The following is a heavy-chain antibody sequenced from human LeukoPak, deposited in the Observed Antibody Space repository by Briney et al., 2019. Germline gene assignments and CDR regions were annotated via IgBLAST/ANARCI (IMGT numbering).Heavy chain of an antibody. CDR2: IYDSGST. V-gene: IGHV4-59*01. CDR1: GGSISSYY. CDR3: ARGFGRIFGVVTYRYFDY. Sequence: SETLSLTCTVSGGSISSYYWTWIRQPPGKGLEWIGYIYDSGSTNYNPCLKSRVTISVDTSKNQFSLKLSSVTAADTAVYYGARGFGRIFGVVTYRYFDYWGQGTLVTVSS. D-gene: IGHD3-3*01. J-gene: IGHJ4*02.